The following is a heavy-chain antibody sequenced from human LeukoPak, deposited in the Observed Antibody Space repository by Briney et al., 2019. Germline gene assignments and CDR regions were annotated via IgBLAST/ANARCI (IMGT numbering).Heavy chain of an antibody. D-gene: IGHD1-26*01. J-gene: IGHJ4*02. CDR2: IYHSGYT. Sequence: SETLSLTCAVSGGSITNSTWWSWFRHPPGKGLGWIGEIYHSGYTNYNSSLKSRVTISVDKSKNQFSLKLSSVTAADTAVYYCARAGGVVGAIPGAGDFEYWGKGTLVTVSS. V-gene: IGHV4-4*02. CDR3: ARAGGVVGAIPGAGDFEY. CDR1: GGSITNSTW.